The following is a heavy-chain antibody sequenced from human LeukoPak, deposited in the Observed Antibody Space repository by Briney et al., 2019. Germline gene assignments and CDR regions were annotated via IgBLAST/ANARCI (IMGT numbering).Heavy chain of an antibody. CDR3: ARGVSSRSLRASHDY. D-gene: IGHD5/OR15-5a*01. V-gene: IGHV3-74*01. CDR2: INSDGSST. Sequence: QSGGSLRLSCAASGFTFSSYWMHWVRQASGKRLVWVSRINSDGSSTNYADSVKGRFTISRDNAKKTLYLQMSSLRAEDTAVYYCARGVSSRSLRASHDYWGQGTLVTVSS. J-gene: IGHJ4*02. CDR1: GFTFSSYW.